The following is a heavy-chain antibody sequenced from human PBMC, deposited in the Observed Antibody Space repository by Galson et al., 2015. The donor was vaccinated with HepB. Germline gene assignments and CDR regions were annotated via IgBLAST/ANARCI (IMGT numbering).Heavy chain of an antibody. V-gene: IGHV3-48*01. CDR2: ISSSSTI. Sequence: SLRLSCAASGFTFSSYSMNWVRQAPGKGLEWVSYISSSSTIYYADSVKGRFTISRYNAKNSLYLQRNSLRAEDTAVYYCARVGGYSRELDYWGQGTLVTVSS. J-gene: IGHJ4*02. D-gene: IGHD6-19*01. CDR1: GFTFSSYS. CDR3: ARVGGYSRELDY.